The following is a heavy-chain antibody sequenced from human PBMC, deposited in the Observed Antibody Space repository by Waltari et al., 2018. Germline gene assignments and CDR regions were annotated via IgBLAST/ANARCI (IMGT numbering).Heavy chain of an antibody. Sequence: QVQLVQSGAEVKKPGASVKVSCKASGYTFTGYYMHWVRQAPGQGLEWMGWINPYSGGTNDAQKFKGRVTRTRDTSSSTAYMELSRLRSDDTAVYYCARVSGYYDSSGSALKYFQHWGQGTLVTVSS. CDR2: INPYSGGT. J-gene: IGHJ1*01. CDR3: ARVSGYYDSSGSALKYFQH. D-gene: IGHD3-22*01. CDR1: GYTFTGYY. V-gene: IGHV1-2*02.